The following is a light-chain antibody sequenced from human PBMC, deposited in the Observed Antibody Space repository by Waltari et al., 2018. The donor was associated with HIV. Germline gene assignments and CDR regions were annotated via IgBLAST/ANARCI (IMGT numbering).Light chain of an antibody. J-gene: IGKJ2*01. Sequence: IVLTQTPLSPPVTLGQQASISCSSRQRLVHADADDYMRWVHQSPGQAARLRFYKTSNRFSGVPDRFSGSAAGTDFTQKISRVEAEDAGVYDCMQATQIPLTFDHGTKLEIK. CDR3: MQATQIPLT. V-gene: IGKV2-24*01. CDR1: QRLVHADADDY. CDR2: KTS.